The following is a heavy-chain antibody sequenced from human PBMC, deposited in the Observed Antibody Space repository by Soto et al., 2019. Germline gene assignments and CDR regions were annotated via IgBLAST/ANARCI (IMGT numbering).Heavy chain of an antibody. Sequence: SETLSLTCAVYGGPFSGYYWSWIRQPPGKGLEWIGEINHSGSTNYNPSLKSRVTISVDTSKNQFSLKLSSVTAADTAVYYCARGQRRGYSYGRYFDYWGQGTLVTVSS. CDR3: ARGQRRGYSYGRYFDY. D-gene: IGHD5-18*01. J-gene: IGHJ4*02. V-gene: IGHV4-34*01. CDR1: GGPFSGYY. CDR2: INHSGST.